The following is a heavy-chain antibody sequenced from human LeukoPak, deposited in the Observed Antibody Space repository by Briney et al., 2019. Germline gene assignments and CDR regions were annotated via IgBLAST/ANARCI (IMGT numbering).Heavy chain of an antibody. J-gene: IGHJ4*02. CDR3: ARDDLGDYYGSGSYYNLNFDY. V-gene: IGHV3-20*04. CDR1: GFTFSSDG. D-gene: IGHD3-10*01. CDR2: INWNGGST. Sequence: GGSLRLSCAASGFTFSSDGMSWVRQAPGKGLEWVSGINWNGGSTGYADSVKGRFTISRDNAKNSLYLQMNSLRAEDTALYYCARDDLGDYYGSGSYYNLNFDYWGQGTLVTVSS.